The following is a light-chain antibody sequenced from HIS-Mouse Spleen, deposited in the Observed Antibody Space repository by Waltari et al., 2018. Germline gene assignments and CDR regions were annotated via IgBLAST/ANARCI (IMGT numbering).Light chain of an antibody. CDR1: HCISSY. J-gene: IGKJ1*01. CDR3: QQLNSYPPT. Sequence: DIQLTQSPSFLSASVGDRFPITCRASHCISSYLAWYQQKPGKAPKLLIYAASTLQSGVPSRFSGSGSGTEFTLTISSLQPEDFATYYCQQLNSYPPTFGQGTKVEIK. CDR2: AAS. V-gene: IGKV1-9*01.